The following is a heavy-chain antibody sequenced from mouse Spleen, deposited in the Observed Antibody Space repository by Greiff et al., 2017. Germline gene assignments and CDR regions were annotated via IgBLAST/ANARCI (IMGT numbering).Heavy chain of an antibody. CDR2: INPNNGGT. CDR1: GYTFTDYN. Sequence: EVQLQQSGPELVKPGASVKIPCKASGYTFTDYNMDWVKQSHGKSLEWIGDINPNNGGTIYNQKFKGKATLTVDKSSSTAYMELRSLTSEDTAVYYCAREGTPTTVVATEDAMDYWGQGTSVTVSS. J-gene: IGHJ4*01. V-gene: IGHV1-18*01. CDR3: AREGTPTTVVATEDAMDY. D-gene: IGHD1-1*01.